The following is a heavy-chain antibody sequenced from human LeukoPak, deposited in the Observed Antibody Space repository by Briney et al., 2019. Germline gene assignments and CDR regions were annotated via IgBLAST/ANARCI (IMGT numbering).Heavy chain of an antibody. CDR2: IGAYNGDT. J-gene: IGHJ4*02. D-gene: IGHD2-15*01. CDR3: ARDIVSGPPFDY. Sequence: ASVKVSCKASGYTFTSYGFSWVRQAPGQGLEWMGWIGAYNGDTNYAQKVQGRVTMTTDTSTSTAYMELRSLRSDDTAIYYCARDIVSGPPFDYWGQGTLVTASS. V-gene: IGHV1-18*01. CDR1: GYTFTSYG.